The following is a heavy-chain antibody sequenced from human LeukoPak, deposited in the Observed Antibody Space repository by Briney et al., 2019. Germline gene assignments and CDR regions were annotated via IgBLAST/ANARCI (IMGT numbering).Heavy chain of an antibody. J-gene: IGHJ4*02. CDR2: IYSGGST. CDR3: ARGQRAAAGFDS. D-gene: IGHD6-13*01. V-gene: IGHV3-53*01. Sequence: PGRSLRLSCAASGFTVSNNYMNWVSQAPGKGLEWVSVIYSGGSTYYADSVQGRFTISRDNSKNTLYLQMNSLRAEDTAVYYCARGQRAAAGFDSWGQGTLVTVSS. CDR1: GFTVSNNY.